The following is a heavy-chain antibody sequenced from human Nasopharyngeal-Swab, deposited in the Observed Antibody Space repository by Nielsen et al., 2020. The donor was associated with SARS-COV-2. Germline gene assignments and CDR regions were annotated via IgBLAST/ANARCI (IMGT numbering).Heavy chain of an antibody. J-gene: IGHJ3*02. CDR3: AKVISTYYYDSSGYYYVAPHDAFDI. CDR1: GFTFSSYA. Sequence: GESLKISCAASGFTFSSYAMSWVRQAPGKGLELVSAISGSGGSTYYADSVKGRFTISRDNSKNTLYLQMNSLRAEDTAVYYCAKVISTYYYDSSGYYYVAPHDAFDIWGQGTMVTVSS. V-gene: IGHV3-23*01. D-gene: IGHD3-22*01. CDR2: ISGSGGST.